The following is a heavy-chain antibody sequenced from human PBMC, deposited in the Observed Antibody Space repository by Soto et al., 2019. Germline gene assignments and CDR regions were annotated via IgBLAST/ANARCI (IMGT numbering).Heavy chain of an antibody. V-gene: IGHV4-30-4*01. D-gene: IGHD3-10*01. CDR1: GGSISSGDYY. CDR3: ARARPTTYYYGSGSYLPLNFDY. Sequence: PSETLSLTCTVSGGSISSGDYYWSWIRQPPGKGLEWIGYIYYSGSTYYNPSLKSRVTISVDTSKNQFSLKLSSVTAADTAVYYCARARPTTYYYGSGSYLPLNFDYWGQGTLVTVSS. CDR2: IYYSGST. J-gene: IGHJ4*02.